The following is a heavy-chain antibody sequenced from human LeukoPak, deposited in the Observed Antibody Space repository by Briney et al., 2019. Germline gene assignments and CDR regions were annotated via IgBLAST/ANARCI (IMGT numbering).Heavy chain of an antibody. CDR3: VPKGTEGY. CDR1: GFTFSSYA. J-gene: IGHJ4*02. V-gene: IGHV3-64D*06. Sequence: GGSLRLSCSASGFTFSSYAMHWVRQAPGKGLEYVSAISPDGGNTYYADSVKGRFSISRDNSKNTLYLQMSSLRPEDTTVYYCVPKGTEGYWGQGTLVTVSS. CDR2: ISPDGGNT.